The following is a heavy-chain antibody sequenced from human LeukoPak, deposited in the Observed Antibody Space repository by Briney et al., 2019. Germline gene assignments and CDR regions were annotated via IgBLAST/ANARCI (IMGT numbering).Heavy chain of an antibody. CDR3: ARSDYGDYYYFDY. CDR1: GFTFSSYA. D-gene: IGHD4-17*01. V-gene: IGHV3-30-3*01. Sequence: PGGSLRLSCAASGFTFSSYAMHWVRQAPGKGLEWVAFISNDGSNKYYADSVKGRFTISRDNSKNTLYLQMNSLRAEDTAVYYCARSDYGDYYYFDYWGQGTLVTVSS. CDR2: ISNDGSNK. J-gene: IGHJ4*02.